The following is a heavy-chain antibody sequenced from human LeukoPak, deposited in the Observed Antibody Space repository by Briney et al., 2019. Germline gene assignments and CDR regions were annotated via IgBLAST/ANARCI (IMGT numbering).Heavy chain of an antibody. CDR1: GFIFSSYE. V-gene: IGHV3-48*03. CDR2: ISSSGSTI. J-gene: IGHJ4*02. Sequence: GGSLRLSCAASGFIFSSYEMHWVRQAPGKGLEWVSYISSSGSTIYYADSVKGRFTISRDNAKNSLYLQMNSLRAEDTALYYCTRVGATGVDYWGQGTLVTVSS. CDR3: TRVGATGVDY. D-gene: IGHD1-26*01.